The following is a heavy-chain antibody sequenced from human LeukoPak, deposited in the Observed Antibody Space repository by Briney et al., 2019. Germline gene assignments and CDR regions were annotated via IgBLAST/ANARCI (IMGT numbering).Heavy chain of an antibody. CDR1: GFIFSDYY. CDR3: ARLHSTAAAGTYDY. D-gene: IGHD6-13*01. V-gene: IGHV3-11*06. J-gene: IGHJ4*02. Sequence: GGSQRLSCAASGFIFSDYYMTWIRQAPGKGLEWISYISGDSSYTRYADSVKGRFTVSRDNAKNSLYLQMNSLRAEDTAVYYCARLHSTAAAGTYDYWGQGTLVTVSS. CDR2: ISGDSSYT.